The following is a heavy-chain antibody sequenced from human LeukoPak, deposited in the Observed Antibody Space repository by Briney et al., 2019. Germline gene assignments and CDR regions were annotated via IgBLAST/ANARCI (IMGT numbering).Heavy chain of an antibody. D-gene: IGHD3-9*01. V-gene: IGHV4-34*01. CDR3: ARVDDFDWSLDY. Sequence: SETLSLTCAVYGGSFSGYYWSWIRQPPGKGLEWIGEINHSGSTNYNPSLKSRVTISVDTSKNQFSLKLSSVTAADTAVYYCARVDDFDWSLDYWGQGTLVTVSS. J-gene: IGHJ4*02. CDR1: GGSFSGYY. CDR2: INHSGST.